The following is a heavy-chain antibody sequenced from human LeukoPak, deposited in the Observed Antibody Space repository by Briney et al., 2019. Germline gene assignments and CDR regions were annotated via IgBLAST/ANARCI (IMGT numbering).Heavy chain of an antibody. CDR2: IYYSGTT. D-gene: IGHD3-22*01. CDR3: ARADYYYDSSGNYPVVRYNWFDP. J-gene: IGHJ5*02. CDR1: GGSIISSNSY. Sequence: PSETLSLTCTVSGGSIISSNSYWAWIRQPPGKGLEWIGTIYYSGTTYYNPSLKSRVTISIDTSKNLFSLKLSSVTAADTAVYSCARADYYYDSSGNYPVVRYNWFDPWGQGTLVTVSS. V-gene: IGHV4-39*07.